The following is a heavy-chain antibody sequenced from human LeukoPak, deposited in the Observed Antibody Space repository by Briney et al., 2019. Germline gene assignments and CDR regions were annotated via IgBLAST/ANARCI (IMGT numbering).Heavy chain of an antibody. D-gene: IGHD2-2*01. CDR1: GFTFSSYG. J-gene: IGHJ5*02. Sequence: GGSLRLSCAASGFTFSSYGMHWVRQAPGKGLEWVAFIRYDGSNKYYADSVKGRFTISRDNSKNTLYLQMNSLRAEDTAVYYCAKDRCSSTGCPNRFDPWGQGTLVAVSS. V-gene: IGHV3-30*02. CDR3: AKDRCSSTGCPNRFDP. CDR2: IRYDGSNK.